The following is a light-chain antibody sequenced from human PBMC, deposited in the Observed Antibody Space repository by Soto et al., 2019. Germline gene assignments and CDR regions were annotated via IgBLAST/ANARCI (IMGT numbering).Light chain of an antibody. Sequence: EIVLTQSPGTLSLSPGERATLSCRASQSVRTFLDWYQQKPGQAPRLLIYGAFGRATGIPDRFSGSGSGTDFTLTISRLEPEDFAVYFCQQYRNSQLTFGGGTKVDIK. CDR1: QSVRTF. CDR2: GAF. J-gene: IGKJ4*01. CDR3: QQYRNSQLT. V-gene: IGKV3-20*01.